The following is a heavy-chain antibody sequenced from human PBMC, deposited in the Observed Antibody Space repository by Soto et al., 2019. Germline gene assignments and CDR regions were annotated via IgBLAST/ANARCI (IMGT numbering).Heavy chain of an antibody. CDR2: IYPGDSDT. V-gene: IGHV5-51*01. D-gene: IGHD3-16*02. J-gene: IGHJ6*02. CDR3: ARVFGGGIFDYYGMDV. CDR1: GYSFNIYW. Sequence: GESLKISCKGSGYSFNIYWIGWVRQMPGKGLEWMGIIYPGDSDTRYSPSFQGQVTISVDKSISTAYLQWSSLKASDTAMYYCARVFGGGIFDYYGMDVWGQGTTVTVSS.